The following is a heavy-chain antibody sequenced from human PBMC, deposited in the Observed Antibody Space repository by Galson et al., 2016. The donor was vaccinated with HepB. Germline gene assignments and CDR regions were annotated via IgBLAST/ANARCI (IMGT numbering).Heavy chain of an antibody. D-gene: IGHD5-18*01. CDR2: INHGGSA. V-gene: IGHV4-34*01. CDR3: AREPRGYSYGYYFDY. J-gene: IGHJ4*01. CDR1: GGSFSGYY. Sequence: ETLSLTCAVYGGSFSGYYWSWIRQPPGKGLEWIGEINHGGSANFNPSLKTRVTTSVDTSKNQFSLKLSSVTAADTAVYYCAREPRGYSYGYYFDYWGQGTLVTVSS.